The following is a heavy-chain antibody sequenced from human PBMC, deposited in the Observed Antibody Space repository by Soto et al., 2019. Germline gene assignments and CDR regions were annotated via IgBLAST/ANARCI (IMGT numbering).Heavy chain of an antibody. CDR1: GFTFSSYA. Sequence: EVQLLESGGGLVQPGGSLRLSCAASGFTFSSYAMSWVRQAPGKGLEWVSAISGSGGSTYYAGSVKGRFTISRDNSKNTLYLQMNSLRAEDTAVYYCAKYPRAGWLQSPFDYWGQGTLVTVSS. J-gene: IGHJ4*02. D-gene: IGHD5-12*01. CDR3: AKYPRAGWLQSPFDY. CDR2: ISGSGGST. V-gene: IGHV3-23*01.